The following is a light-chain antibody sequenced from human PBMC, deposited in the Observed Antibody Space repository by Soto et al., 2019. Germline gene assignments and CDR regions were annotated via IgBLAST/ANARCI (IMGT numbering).Light chain of an antibody. V-gene: IGLV2-14*01. J-gene: IGLJ1*01. Sequence: QSALTQPASVSGSPGQSITISCTGTSSDVGGYNYVSWYQQHPGKAPKLMISEVSNRPSGVSNRFSGSKSGNTASLTISGLQAEDEADYYCSSYTSSSTLYVFGTGTKATVL. CDR3: SSYTSSSTLYV. CDR1: SSDVGGYNY. CDR2: EVS.